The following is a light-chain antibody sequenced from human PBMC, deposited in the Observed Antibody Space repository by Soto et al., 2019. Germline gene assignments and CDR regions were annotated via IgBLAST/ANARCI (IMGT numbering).Light chain of an antibody. J-gene: IGKJ4*01. Sequence: DIQMTQSPSSVSASVGDRVTISCRASQGIRNWLAWYQQKTGEAPKLLIYAASNLQSGVPSRFGGSGFGTDFTLTITNVQPEDCATYYCQQSNSFPITFGGGTKVEI. CDR3: QQSNSFPIT. V-gene: IGKV1D-12*01. CDR1: QGIRNW. CDR2: AAS.